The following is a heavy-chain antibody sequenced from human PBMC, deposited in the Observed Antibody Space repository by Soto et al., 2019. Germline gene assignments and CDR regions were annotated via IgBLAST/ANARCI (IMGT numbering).Heavy chain of an antibody. CDR3: ARDRVGLDY. CDR1: GFTFSNYN. D-gene: IGHD3-16*01. J-gene: IGHJ4*02. Sequence: EVQLVESGGGLVQPGGSRKLSCEASGFTFSNYNMNWVRQAPGKGLEWLAYISTTRTTIYYADSVKGRFTIARDNVKSSLYLYMNSLRDEDTPVYYCARDRVGLDYWGQGTLVTVSS. CDR2: ISTTRTTI. V-gene: IGHV3-48*02.